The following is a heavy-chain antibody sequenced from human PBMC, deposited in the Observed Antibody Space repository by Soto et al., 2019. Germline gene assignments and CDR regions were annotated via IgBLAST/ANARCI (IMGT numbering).Heavy chain of an antibody. D-gene: IGHD1-26*01. CDR3: ANDVEWGHYFDY. V-gene: IGHV3-23*01. J-gene: IGHJ4*02. Sequence: EVQLLESGGGLVQPGGSLRLSCAASGFNFSSYAMNWVRQAPGKGLEWVSVISGSGGGAYYADSVKGRFTISRDNAKNTLYMHMNSLRAEDTAVYYRANDVEWGHYFDYWGQGTLVTVSS. CDR1: GFNFSSYA. CDR2: ISGSGGGA.